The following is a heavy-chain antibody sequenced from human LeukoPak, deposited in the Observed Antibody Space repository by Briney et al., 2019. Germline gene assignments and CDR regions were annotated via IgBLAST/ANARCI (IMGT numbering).Heavy chain of an antibody. CDR2: IRYDGSNK. CDR1: GFTFSSYG. Sequence: PGGSLRLSCAASGFTFSSYGMHWVRQDPGKGLEWVAFIRYDGSNKYYADSVKGRFTISRDNSKNTLYLQMNSLRAEDTAVYYCARGSGSYYNPEFDYLGQGTLVTVSS. V-gene: IGHV3-30*02. D-gene: IGHD1-26*01. CDR3: ARGSGSYYNPEFDY. J-gene: IGHJ4*02.